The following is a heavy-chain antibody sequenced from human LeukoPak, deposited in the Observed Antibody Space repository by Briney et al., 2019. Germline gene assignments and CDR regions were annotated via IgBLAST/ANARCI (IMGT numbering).Heavy chain of an antibody. Sequence: ASVKVSCKASGYTFTGYYMHWVRQAPGQGLEWMGRINPNSGGTNYAQKFQGGVTMTRDTSISTAYMELSRLRSDDTAVYYCARDGGIVVVPAAITYYYYGMDVWGQGTTVTVSS. J-gene: IGHJ6*02. CDR3: ARDGGIVVVPAAITYYYYGMDV. CDR1: GYTFTGYY. V-gene: IGHV1-2*06. CDR2: INPNSGGT. D-gene: IGHD2-2*01.